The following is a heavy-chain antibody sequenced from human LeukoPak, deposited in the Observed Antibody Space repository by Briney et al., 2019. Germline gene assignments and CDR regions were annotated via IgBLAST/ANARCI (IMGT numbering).Heavy chain of an antibody. Sequence: GGSLRLSCAGSGFTFTNAWMSWVRQAPGKGLEWVGRIKIKAAGGTTDYAAPVKGRFTISRDDSKNTLDLQMDSLKTEDTAVYYCTTGGDNSCYSLHYWGQGTLVTVSS. CDR2: IKIKAAGGTT. D-gene: IGHD3-22*01. CDR1: GFTFTNAW. J-gene: IGHJ4*02. V-gene: IGHV3-15*01. CDR3: TTGGDNSCYSLHY.